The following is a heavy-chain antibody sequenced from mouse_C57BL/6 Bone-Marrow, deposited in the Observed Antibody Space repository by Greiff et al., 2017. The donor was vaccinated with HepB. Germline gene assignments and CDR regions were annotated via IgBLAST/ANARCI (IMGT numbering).Heavy chain of an antibody. Sequence: EVQGVESGGDLVKPGGSLKLSCAASGFTFSSYGMSWVRQTPDKRLEWVATISSGGSYTYYPDSVKGRFTISRDNAKNTLYLQMSSLKSEDTAMYDCVYYDAMDYWGQGTSVTVSS. CDR1: GFTFSSYG. CDR3: VYYDAMDY. CDR2: ISSGGSYT. J-gene: IGHJ4*01. V-gene: IGHV5-6*01.